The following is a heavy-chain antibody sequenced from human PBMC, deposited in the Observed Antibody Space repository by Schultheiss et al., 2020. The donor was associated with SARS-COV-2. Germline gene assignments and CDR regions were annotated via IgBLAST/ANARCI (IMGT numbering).Heavy chain of an antibody. V-gene: IGHV3-15*01. CDR2: IKSKTDGGTT. CDR3: TTAGYSYGSGLDY. CDR1: GFTFSGSA. J-gene: IGHJ4*02. D-gene: IGHD5-18*01. Sequence: GGSLRLSCAASGFTFSGSAMHWVRQASGKGLEWVGRIKSKTDGGTTDYAAPVKGRFTISRDDSKNTLYLQMNSLKTEDTAVYYCTTAGYSYGSGLDYWGQGTLVTVSS.